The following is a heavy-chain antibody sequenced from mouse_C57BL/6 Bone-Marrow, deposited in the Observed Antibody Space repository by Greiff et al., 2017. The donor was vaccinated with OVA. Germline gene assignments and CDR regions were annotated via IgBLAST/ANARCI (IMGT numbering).Heavy chain of an antibody. V-gene: IGHV1-81*01. D-gene: IGHD2-12*01. CDR1: GYTFTSYG. CDR2: IYPRSGKT. CDR3: ARLRQGAWFAY. Sequence: QVQLQQSGAELARPGASVKLSCKASGYTFTSYGISWVKQRTGQGLEWIGEIYPRSGKTYYNEKFKGKATLTADKSSSTAYMELSSLTSEDSAVYFCARLRQGAWFAYWGQGTLVTVSA. J-gene: IGHJ3*01.